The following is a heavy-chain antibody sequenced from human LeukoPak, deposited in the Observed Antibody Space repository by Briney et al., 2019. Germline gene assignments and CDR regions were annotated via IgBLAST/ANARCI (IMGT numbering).Heavy chain of an antibody. D-gene: IGHD5-18*01. CDR1: GFTFDDYA. CDR2: ISWNSGSI. J-gene: IGHJ4*02. CDR3: AKGGYSYGYFDC. Sequence: AGGSLRLSCAASGFTFDDYAMHWVRQAPGKGLEWVSGISWNSGSIGYADSVKGRFTISRDNAKNSLYLQMNSLRAEDTALYYCAKGGYSYGYFDCWGQGTLVTVSS. V-gene: IGHV3-9*01.